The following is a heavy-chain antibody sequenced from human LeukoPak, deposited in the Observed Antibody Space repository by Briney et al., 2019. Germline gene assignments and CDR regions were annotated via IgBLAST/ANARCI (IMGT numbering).Heavy chain of an antibody. D-gene: IGHD5-24*01. Sequence: ASVKVSCKASGYTFSGYYMHWVRQAPGQGLEWMGWINPNSGDTNYAQKFQGRVTMTGDMSINTAYVELGRLRSDDTAVYYCARDPSSRGNFDYWGQGTLVTVSS. CDR1: GYTFSGYY. J-gene: IGHJ4*02. CDR3: ARDPSSRGNFDY. CDR2: INPNSGDT. V-gene: IGHV1-2*02.